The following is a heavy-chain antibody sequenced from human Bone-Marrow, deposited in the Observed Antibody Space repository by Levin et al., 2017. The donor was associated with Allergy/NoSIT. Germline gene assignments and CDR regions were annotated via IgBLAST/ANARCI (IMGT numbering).Heavy chain of an antibody. CDR1: GVSISSSSWS. Sequence: SSETLSLTCTVTGVSISSSSWSWGWIRQPPGKGLECIASIYYSGSTYYSPSLKSRITVSIDTSRNQVSLKLNFVTAADTAMYYCGRQWGHDYGDSGFDPWGQGILVTVSS. D-gene: IGHD4-17*01. J-gene: IGHJ5*02. V-gene: IGHV4-39*01. CDR3: GRQWGHDYGDSGFDP. CDR2: IYYSGST.